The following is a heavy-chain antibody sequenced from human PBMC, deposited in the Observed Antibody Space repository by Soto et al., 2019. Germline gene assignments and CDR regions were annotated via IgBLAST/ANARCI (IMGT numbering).Heavy chain of an antibody. V-gene: IGHV4-34*01. CDR2: VNHSGST. J-gene: IGHJ6*02. D-gene: IGHD6-13*01. Sequence: SETLSLTCAVYGGSFSGYYWSWIRQPPGKGLEWIGEVNHSGSTNYNPSLKSRVTISVDTSKNQFSLKLSSVTAADTAVYYCASIAAAGINYYYYGMDVWGQGTTVTVSS. CDR1: GGSFSGYY. CDR3: ASIAAAGINYYYYGMDV.